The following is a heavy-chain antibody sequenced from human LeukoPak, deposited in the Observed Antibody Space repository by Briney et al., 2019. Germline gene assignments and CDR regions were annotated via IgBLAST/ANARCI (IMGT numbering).Heavy chain of an antibody. CDR1: GGTFSSYA. Sequence: ASVKVSCKASGGTFSSYAISWVRQAPGQGLEWMGRIIPILGIANYAQKFQGRVTITADKSTSTAYMELSSLRSEDTAVYYCASRTTSHDAFDIWGQGTMVTVSS. CDR3: ASRTTSHDAFDI. CDR2: IIPILGIA. V-gene: IGHV1-69*04. J-gene: IGHJ3*02. D-gene: IGHD4-17*01.